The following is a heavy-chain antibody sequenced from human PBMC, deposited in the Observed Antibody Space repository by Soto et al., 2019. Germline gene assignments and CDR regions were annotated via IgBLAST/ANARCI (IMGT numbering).Heavy chain of an antibody. CDR2: IYYSGST. D-gene: IGHD3-22*01. J-gene: IGHJ4*02. V-gene: IGHV4-39*01. CDR3: ARHVPPWQYDSGFDY. CDR1: GGSISSSSYY. Sequence: SETLSLTCTVSGGSISSSSYYWGWIRQPPGKGLEWIGSIYYSGSTYYNPSLKSRVTISVDTSKNQFSLKLSSVTAADTAVYYCARHVPPWQYDSGFDYWGQGTLVTVSS.